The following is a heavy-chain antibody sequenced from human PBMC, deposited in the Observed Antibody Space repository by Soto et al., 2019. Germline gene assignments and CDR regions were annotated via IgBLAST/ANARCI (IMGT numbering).Heavy chain of an antibody. CDR2: IYYSGST. CDR1: GGSISSYY. V-gene: IGHV4-59*08. D-gene: IGHD3-22*01. J-gene: IGHJ5*02. Sequence: PSETLSLTCTVSGGSISSYYWSWIRQPPGKGLEWIGYIYYSGSTNYNPSLKSRVTISVDTSKNQFSLKLSSVTAADTAVYYCARRVRYYDSSGYTDWFDPWGQGTLVTVSS. CDR3: ARRVRYYDSSGYTDWFDP.